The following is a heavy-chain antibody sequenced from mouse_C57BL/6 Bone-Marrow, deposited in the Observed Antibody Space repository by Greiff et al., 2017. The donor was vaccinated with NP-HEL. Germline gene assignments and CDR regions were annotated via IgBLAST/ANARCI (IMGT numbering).Heavy chain of an antibody. V-gene: IGHV5-16*01. CDR3: ARVLWYFDV. J-gene: IGHJ1*03. Sequence: EVKLVESEGGLVQPGSSMKLSCTASGFTFSDYYMAWVRQVPEKGLEWVANINYDGSSTYYLDSLKSRFIISRDNAKNILYLQMSSLKSEDTATYYCARVLWYFDVWGTGTTVTVSS. CDR1: GFTFSDYY. CDR2: INYDGSST.